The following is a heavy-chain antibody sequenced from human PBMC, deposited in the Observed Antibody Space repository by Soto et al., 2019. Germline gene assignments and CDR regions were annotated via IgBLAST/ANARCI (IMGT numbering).Heavy chain of an antibody. J-gene: IGHJ6*02. D-gene: IGHD6-19*01. CDR3: ARDRPWLWVFYYYYGMDV. V-gene: IGHV1-18*01. CDR1: GYTFTSYG. Sequence: QVQLVQSGAEVKKPGASVKVSCKASGYTFTSYGISWVRQAPGQGLEWMGWISAYNGNTNYAQKLQGRVTMTTDTSTSTAYMELRSLRSDDTAVYYCARDRPWLWVFYYYYGMDVWGQGTTVTVSS. CDR2: ISAYNGNT.